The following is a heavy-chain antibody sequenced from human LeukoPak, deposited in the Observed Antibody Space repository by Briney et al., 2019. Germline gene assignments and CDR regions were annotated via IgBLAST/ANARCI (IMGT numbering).Heavy chain of an antibody. J-gene: IGHJ5*02. CDR3: AGGSGSWSLYNWFDP. CDR1: GYTFTSYY. V-gene: IGHV1-46*01. D-gene: IGHD6-13*01. Sequence: ASVKVSCKASGYTFTSYYMHWVRQAPGQGLEWMGIINPSGGSTSYAQKFQGRVTMTRDTSTSTVYMELSSLRSEDTAVYYCAGGSGSWSLYNWFDPWGQGTLVTVSS. CDR2: INPSGGST.